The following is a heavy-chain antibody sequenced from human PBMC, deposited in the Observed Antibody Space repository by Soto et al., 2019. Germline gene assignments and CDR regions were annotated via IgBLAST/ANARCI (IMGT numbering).Heavy chain of an antibody. V-gene: IGHV1-69*06. J-gene: IGHJ5*01. CDR3: ARGAIIMDRGFITVSEPHSYNWFDS. Sequence: QVQLMQSGAEVKKPGSSVKVSCQASGGTFNSESISWVRQAPGQGLEWMGGVIPMFGTADYAQRFQGRVTITADKSTSTAYMELRSLSTDDTAVYYCARGAIIMDRGFITVSEPHSYNWFDSWGQGNLVTVSS. CDR2: VIPMFGTA. D-gene: IGHD3-10*01. CDR1: GGTFNSES.